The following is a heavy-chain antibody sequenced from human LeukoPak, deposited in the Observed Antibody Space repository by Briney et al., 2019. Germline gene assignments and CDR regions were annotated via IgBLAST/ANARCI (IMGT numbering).Heavy chain of an antibody. J-gene: IGHJ6*02. CDR1: GYTFTSYD. CDR3: ARGDEYSSSSVSYYGMDV. Sequence: GASVTLSCTASGYTFTSYDINWVRQATGQGLERKGWMNPNCGNTGYAQTFQGRVTMTRNTSISTAYMELSSLRSEDTAVYYRARGDEYSSSSVSYYGMDVWGQGTTVTVSS. V-gene: IGHV1-8*01. CDR2: MNPNCGNT. D-gene: IGHD6-6*01.